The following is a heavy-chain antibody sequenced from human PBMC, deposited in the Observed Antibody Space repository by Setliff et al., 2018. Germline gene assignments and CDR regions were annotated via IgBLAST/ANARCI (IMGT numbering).Heavy chain of an antibody. D-gene: IGHD3-22*01. CDR3: AREAGYYDSSGPVGVPYYYYMDV. CDR1: GGSISSGGYY. J-gene: IGHJ6*03. CDR2: IYYSGST. V-gene: IGHV4-31*03. Sequence: SETLSLTCTVSGGSISSGGYYWSWIRQHPGKGLEWIGYIYYSGSTYYNPSLKSRVTISVDTSKNQFSLKLSSVTAADTAVYYCAREAGYYDSSGPVGVPYYYYMDVWGKGTAVTVSS.